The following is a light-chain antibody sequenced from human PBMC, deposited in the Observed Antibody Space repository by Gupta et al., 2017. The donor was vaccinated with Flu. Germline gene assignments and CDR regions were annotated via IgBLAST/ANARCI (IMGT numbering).Light chain of an antibody. CDR2: DDS. CDR1: NIGAKR. Sequence: HVLTLPPSVSVAPGQTARITRGGDNIGAKRVHWYQQKSGQAPLLVVYDDSVRPSGVPERFSGFNSGSTATLTISSVEAGDEADYHCQVWDRSSDHRVFGGGTKVTVL. J-gene: IGLJ3*02. CDR3: QVWDRSSDHRV. V-gene: IGLV3-21*02.